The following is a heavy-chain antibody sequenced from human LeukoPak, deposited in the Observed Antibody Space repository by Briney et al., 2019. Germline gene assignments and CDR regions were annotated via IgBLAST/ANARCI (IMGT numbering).Heavy chain of an antibody. D-gene: IGHD3-3*01. Sequence: SETLSPTCAVYGGSFSGYYWSWIRQPPGKGLEWIGEINHSGSTNYNPSLKSRVTISVDTSKNQFSLTLSSVTAADTAVYYCARAPLYDFWSGYTHYYYGMDVWGQGTTVTVSS. CDR3: ARAPLYDFWSGYTHYYYGMDV. J-gene: IGHJ6*02. V-gene: IGHV4-34*01. CDR2: INHSGST. CDR1: GGSFSGYY.